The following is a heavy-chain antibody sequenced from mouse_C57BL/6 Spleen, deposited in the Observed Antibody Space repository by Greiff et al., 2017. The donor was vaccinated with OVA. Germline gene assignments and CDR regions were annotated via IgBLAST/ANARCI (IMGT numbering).Heavy chain of an antibody. CDR3: ARRTVVGNFDV. D-gene: IGHD1-1*01. Sequence: QVQLKQPGAELVRPGSSVKLSCKASGYTFTSYWMHWVKQRPIQGLEWIGNIDPSDSETHYNQKFKDKATLTVDKSSSTAYMQLSSLTSEDSAVYYCARRTVVGNFDVWGTGTTVTVSS. CDR1: GYTFTSYW. J-gene: IGHJ1*03. V-gene: IGHV1-52*01. CDR2: IDPSDSET.